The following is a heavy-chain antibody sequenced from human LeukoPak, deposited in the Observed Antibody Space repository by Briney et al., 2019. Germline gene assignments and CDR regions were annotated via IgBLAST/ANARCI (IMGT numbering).Heavy chain of an antibody. CDR3: ARLASLSTIARRGRTWVDP. J-gene: IGHJ5*02. CDR2: IYYSGST. V-gene: IGHV4-59*01. Sequence: MPSETLSLTCTVSGGSISSYYWSWIRQPPGKGLEWIGYIYYSGSTNYNPSLESRVTISVDTSKNQFSLKLSSVTAADTAVYYCARLASLSTIARRGRTWVDPWGQGTLVTVSS. D-gene: IGHD4/OR15-4a*01. CDR1: GGSISSYY.